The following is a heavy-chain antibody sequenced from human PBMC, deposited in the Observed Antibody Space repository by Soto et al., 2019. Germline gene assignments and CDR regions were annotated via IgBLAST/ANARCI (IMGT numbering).Heavy chain of an antibody. CDR2: ISYDGSNK. CDR1: GFTFSSYG. Sequence: GGSLRLSCAASGFTFSSYGMHWVRQSPGKGLEWVAVISYDGSNKYYADSVKGRFTISRDNSKNTLYLQMNSLRAEDTAVYYCAKVKRAYCSSTSCNYGMDVWGQGTTVTVSS. V-gene: IGHV3-30*18. CDR3: AKVKRAYCSSTSCNYGMDV. J-gene: IGHJ6*02. D-gene: IGHD2-2*01.